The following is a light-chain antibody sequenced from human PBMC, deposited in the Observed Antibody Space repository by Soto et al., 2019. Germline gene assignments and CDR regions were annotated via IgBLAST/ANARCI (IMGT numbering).Light chain of an antibody. J-gene: IGKJ2*01. V-gene: IGKV3-15*01. Sequence: EIVMTQSPATLSVSPGERAALSCRASQSVSSNLAWYQQKPGQAPRLLIYGASTRAIGIPARFSGSGSGTEFTLTISSLQSEDFAVYYCQHYGSSPPYTFGQGTKLEI. CDR1: QSVSSN. CDR2: GAS. CDR3: QHYGSSPPYT.